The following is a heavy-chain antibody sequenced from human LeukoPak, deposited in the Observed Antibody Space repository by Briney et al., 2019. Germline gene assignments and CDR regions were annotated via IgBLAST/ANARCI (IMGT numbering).Heavy chain of an antibody. D-gene: IGHD1-14*01. CDR2: ISYDGSNK. V-gene: IGHV3-30-3*01. Sequence: PGGSLRLSCAASGFTFSSYVMYWVRQAPGKGLEWVAVISYDGSNKYYADSVKGRFTISRDNSKNTLYLQMNSLRAEDTAVYYCAKGSEVFIWYFDLWGRGTLVTVSS. CDR3: AKGSEVFIWYFDL. J-gene: IGHJ2*01. CDR1: GFTFSSYV.